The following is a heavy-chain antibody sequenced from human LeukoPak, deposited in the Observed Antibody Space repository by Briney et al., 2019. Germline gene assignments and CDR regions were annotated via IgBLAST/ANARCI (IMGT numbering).Heavy chain of an antibody. CDR1: GDSVSSNSAA. Sequence: SQTLSLTCAISGDSVSSNSAAWNWIRQSPSRGLEWLGRTYYRSKWYNDYAVCVKSRITINPDTSKNQFSLQLNSVTPEDTAVYYCARTVAAAGTGSHYFDYWGQGTLVTVSS. CDR2: TYYRSKWYN. V-gene: IGHV6-1*01. J-gene: IGHJ4*02. D-gene: IGHD6-13*01. CDR3: ARTVAAAGTGSHYFDY.